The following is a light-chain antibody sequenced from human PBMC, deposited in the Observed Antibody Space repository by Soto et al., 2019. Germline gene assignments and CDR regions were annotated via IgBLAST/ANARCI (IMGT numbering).Light chain of an antibody. V-gene: IGKV3-20*01. J-gene: IGKJ1*01. Sequence: EIVLTQSPGTLSLSPGERATLSCRASQSVSGSYLAWYQQTPGQAPRLLIYGASSRATGIPDRFSGSGSGTDFTLTISSMEPEDFAVYYCQQYGGSPPWTFGQGTKVEIK. CDR1: QSVSGSY. CDR3: QQYGGSPPWT. CDR2: GAS.